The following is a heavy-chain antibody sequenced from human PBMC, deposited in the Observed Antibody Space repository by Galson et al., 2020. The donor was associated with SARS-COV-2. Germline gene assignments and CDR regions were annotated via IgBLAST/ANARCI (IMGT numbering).Heavy chain of an antibody. Sequence: SETLSLTCAVYGGSFSGYYWSWIRQPPGKGLEWIGEINHSGSTNYNPSLKSRVTISVDTSKNQFSLKLSSVTAADTAVYYCASEGSGSPRPYYFDYWGQGTLVTVSS. CDR1: GGSFSGYY. CDR3: ASEGSGSPRPYYFDY. V-gene: IGHV4-34*01. D-gene: IGHD3-10*01. CDR2: INHSGST. J-gene: IGHJ4*02.